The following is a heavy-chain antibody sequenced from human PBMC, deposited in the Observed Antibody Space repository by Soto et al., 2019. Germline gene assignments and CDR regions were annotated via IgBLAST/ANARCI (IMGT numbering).Heavy chain of an antibody. Sequence: GGSLRLSCAASGFTFSSYGMHWVRQAPCKGLEWVAVISYDGSNKYYADSVKGRFTISRDNSKNTLYLQMNSLRAEDTAVYYSAKGPFYDSSGYLDYWGQGTLVTVSS. J-gene: IGHJ4*02. CDR3: AKGPFYDSSGYLDY. CDR1: GFTFSSYG. V-gene: IGHV3-30*18. D-gene: IGHD3-22*01. CDR2: ISYDGSNK.